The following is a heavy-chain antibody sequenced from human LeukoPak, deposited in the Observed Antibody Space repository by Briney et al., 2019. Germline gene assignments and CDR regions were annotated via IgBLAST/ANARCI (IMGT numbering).Heavy chain of an antibody. CDR1: GFTFSSYG. CDR2: LRYGGSNE. V-gene: IGHV3-30*02. Sequence: PGGSLRLSCAASGFTFSSYGMHWVRQAPAKGLERVAFLRYGGSNEYYADSVKGRFTISRDNSKNTLYLQMNSLRAEDTAVYYCAKDRGPPRRYSSGWNDGSFDYWGQGTLVTVSS. D-gene: IGHD6-19*01. CDR3: AKDRGPPRRYSSGWNDGSFDY. J-gene: IGHJ4*02.